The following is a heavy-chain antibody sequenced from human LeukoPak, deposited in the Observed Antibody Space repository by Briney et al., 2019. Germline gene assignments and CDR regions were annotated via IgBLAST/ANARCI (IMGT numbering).Heavy chain of an antibody. Sequence: GGSLRLSCAASGFTFDDYGMSWVRQAPGEGLEWVSGINWNGGSTGYADSVKGRFTISRDNAKNSLYLQMNSLRAEDTALYYCAKDSYDFWSGYYAGMDVWGQGTTVTVSS. V-gene: IGHV3-20*04. J-gene: IGHJ6*02. CDR3: AKDSYDFWSGYYAGMDV. CDR1: GFTFDDYG. CDR2: INWNGGST. D-gene: IGHD3-3*01.